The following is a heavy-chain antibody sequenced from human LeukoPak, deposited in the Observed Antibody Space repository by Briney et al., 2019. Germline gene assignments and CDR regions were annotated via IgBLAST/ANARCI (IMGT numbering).Heavy chain of an antibody. CDR2: IYHSGST. Sequence: SETLSLTCAVSGGSISSGGYSWSWVRQPPGKGLEWIGYIYHSGSTYYNPSLKSRVTISVDRSKNQFSLKLSSVTAADTAVYYCARDRDSSGWYYFDYWGQGTLVTVSS. CDR1: GGSISSGGYS. J-gene: IGHJ4*02. CDR3: ARDRDSSGWYYFDY. D-gene: IGHD6-19*01. V-gene: IGHV4-30-2*01.